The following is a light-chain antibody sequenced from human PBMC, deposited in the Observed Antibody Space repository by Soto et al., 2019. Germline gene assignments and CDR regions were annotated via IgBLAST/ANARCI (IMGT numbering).Light chain of an antibody. J-gene: IGLJ3*02. CDR2: EVN. CDR3: SSYTSSNNWV. CDR1: SSDVGGYNH. Sequence: QSVLTQPASVSGSPGQSITISCTGTSSDVGGYNHVSWYQHHPGKAPKLMIYEVNNRPSGVSNRFSGSKSGNTASLTISGLQAEDEADYYCSSYTSSNNWVFGGGTKLTVL. V-gene: IGLV2-14*01.